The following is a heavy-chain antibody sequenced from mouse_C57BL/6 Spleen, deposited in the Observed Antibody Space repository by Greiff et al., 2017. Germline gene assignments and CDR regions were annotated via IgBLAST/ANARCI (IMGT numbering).Heavy chain of an antibody. CDR2: IDPEDGDT. J-gene: IGHJ4*01. CDR1: GFNIKDYY. V-gene: IGHV14-1*01. CDR3: TTSRGIYDGSTGYYYAMDY. D-gene: IGHD2-3*01. Sequence: EVQLQQSGAELVRPGASVKLSCTASGFNIKDYYMHWVKQRPEQGLEWIGRIDPEDGDTEYAPKFQGKATMTADTSSNTAYLQLSSLTSGDTAVYYCTTSRGIYDGSTGYYYAMDYWGQGTSVTVSS.